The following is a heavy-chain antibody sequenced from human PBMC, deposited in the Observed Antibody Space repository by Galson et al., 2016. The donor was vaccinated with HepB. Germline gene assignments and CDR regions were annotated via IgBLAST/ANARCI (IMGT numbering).Heavy chain of an antibody. CDR1: GYIFTSYY. D-gene: IGHD4-17*01. CDR2: ITPSGGAT. V-gene: IGHV1-46*01. J-gene: IGHJ4*02. Sequence: SVKVSCKASGYIFTSYYIHWVRQAPGQGLEWMGRITPSGGATTFAQKFQGRVTLTRDTSANTVYMELSSLRSEDTATYYCVRQSYGDFPSDYWGQGTLVTVSS. CDR3: VRQSYGDFPSDY.